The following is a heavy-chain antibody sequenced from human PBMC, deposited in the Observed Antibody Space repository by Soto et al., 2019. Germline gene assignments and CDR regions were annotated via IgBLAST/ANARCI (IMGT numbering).Heavy chain of an antibody. D-gene: IGHD3-22*01. CDR2: IIPVLTTT. V-gene: IGHV1-69*06. CDR1: GGTFSSYG. Sequence: QVQLVQSGAEVKKPGSSVKVSCKASGGTFSSYGINWVRQAPGQGLEWMGGIIPVLTTTNYAQKFQGRVTITADKSTNTAYMELTSLRSEDTAVYYCARARYYYDGSGHYYLDYWSQGTLVTVSS. J-gene: IGHJ4*02. CDR3: ARARYYYDGSGHYYLDY.